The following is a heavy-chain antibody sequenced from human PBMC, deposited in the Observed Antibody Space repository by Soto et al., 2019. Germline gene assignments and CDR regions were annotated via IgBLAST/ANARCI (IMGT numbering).Heavy chain of an antibody. CDR1: GETFNSHA. D-gene: IGHD2-2*01. CDR3: AREGLVLVPTTVNSDYYYYAMDV. CDR2: INAGNGNT. J-gene: IGHJ6*02. V-gene: IGHV1-3*01. Sequence: GASVEVCCTASGETFNSHAMQLVRQDKGQRLEWMGWINAGNGNTNYAQKFQGRVTITADESTSTAYMELSSLRSEDTAVYYCAREGLVLVPTTVNSDYYYYAMDVWGQGTTVTVSS.